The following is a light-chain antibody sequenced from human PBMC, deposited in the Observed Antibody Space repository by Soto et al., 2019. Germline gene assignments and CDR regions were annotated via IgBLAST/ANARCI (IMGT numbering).Light chain of an antibody. CDR3: QQTYSMPVT. V-gene: IGKV1-39*01. CDR1: QNIASF. Sequence: DVQMTQSPSSLSASVGDRVTITCRASQNIASFLNWYQQRPGTAPKLLIYAASNLESGVPSRFSGRGSATDFPLSISSLQPEDFATYFCQQTYSMPVTFGQGTKLEMK. CDR2: AAS. J-gene: IGKJ2*01.